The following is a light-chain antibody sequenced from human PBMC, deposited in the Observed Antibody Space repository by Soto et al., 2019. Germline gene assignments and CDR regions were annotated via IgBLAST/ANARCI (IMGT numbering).Light chain of an antibody. V-gene: IGKV1-39*01. CDR2: DAY. CDR1: QSISTY. Sequence: DIQMTQSPSSLSASVGHSVTLTCRASQSISTYLNWYQKKPGKAPNLLIYDAYRLQSGVTSRFSGSGGGTDFTLSISSVQPEDFATYFCQQSYMDPITFGQGTRLDIK. J-gene: IGKJ5*01. CDR3: QQSYMDPIT.